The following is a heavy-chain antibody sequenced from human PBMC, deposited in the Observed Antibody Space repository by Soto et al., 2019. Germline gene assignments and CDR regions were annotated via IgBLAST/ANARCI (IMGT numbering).Heavy chain of an antibody. CDR3: ARSDDIYAFDI. J-gene: IGHJ3*02. D-gene: IGHD3-9*01. CDR1: GYTFTGYY. Sequence: ASVKVSCTASGYTFTGYYMHWVRQAPGQGLEWMGWINPNSGGTNYAQKFQGWVTMTRDTSISTAYMELSRLRSDDTAVYYCARSDDIYAFDIWGQGTMVTVSS. CDR2: INPNSGGT. V-gene: IGHV1-2*04.